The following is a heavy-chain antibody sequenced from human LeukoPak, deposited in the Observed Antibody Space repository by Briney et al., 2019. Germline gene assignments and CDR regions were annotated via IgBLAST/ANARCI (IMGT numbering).Heavy chain of an antibody. CDR3: ARGTALITTTVTTLFDY. V-gene: IGHV1-8*01. Sequence: ASVKVSCKASGYTFTSYDTNWVRQATGQGLEWMGWMNPNSGNTGYAQKFQGRVTMTRNTSISTAYMELSSLRSEDTAVYYCARGTALITTTVTTLFDYWGQGTLVTVSS. J-gene: IGHJ4*02. CDR1: GYTFTSYD. D-gene: IGHD4-17*01. CDR2: MNPNSGNT.